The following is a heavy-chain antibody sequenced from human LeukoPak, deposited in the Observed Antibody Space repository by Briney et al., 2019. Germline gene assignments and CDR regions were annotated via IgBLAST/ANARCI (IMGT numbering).Heavy chain of an antibody. CDR1: GGSISSDDYY. V-gene: IGHV4-61*08. Sequence: SQTLSLTCTVSGGSISSDDYYWSWIRQPPGKGLEWIGYIYYSGSTNYNPSLKSRVTISVDTSKNQFSLKLSSVTAADTAVYYCARGEYSSSWRFDYWGQGTLVTVSS. CDR3: ARGEYSSSWRFDY. CDR2: IYYSGST. J-gene: IGHJ4*02. D-gene: IGHD6-13*01.